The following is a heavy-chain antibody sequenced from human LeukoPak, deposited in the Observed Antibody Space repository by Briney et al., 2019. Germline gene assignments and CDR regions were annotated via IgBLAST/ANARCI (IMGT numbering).Heavy chain of an antibody. V-gene: IGHV4-39*07. CDR2: IYYSGST. CDR1: GSSISSSSYY. D-gene: IGHD4-17*01. J-gene: IGHJ5*02. Sequence: SETLSLTCTVSGSSISSSSYYWGWIRQPPGKGLEWIGSIYYSGSTYYNPSLKSRVTISVDTSKNQFSLKLSSVTAADTAVYYCARGRGTVTTYWFDPWGQGTLVTVSS. CDR3: ARGRGTVTTYWFDP.